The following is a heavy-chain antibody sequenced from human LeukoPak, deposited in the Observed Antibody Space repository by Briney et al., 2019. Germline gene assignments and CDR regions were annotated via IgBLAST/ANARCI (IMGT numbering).Heavy chain of an antibody. J-gene: IGHJ4*02. CDR2: ISANNGET. CDR1: GYTFTNYG. CDR3: ARGPNHGSFDY. V-gene: IGHV1-18*01. D-gene: IGHD5-24*01. Sequence: ASVKVSCKTSGYTFTNYGITWVRQAPGQGLEWVVWISANNGETNYAQKVQGRVTVTTDTSTSTAYMELRSLRSDDTAVYYCARGPNHGSFDYWGQGTLVTVSS.